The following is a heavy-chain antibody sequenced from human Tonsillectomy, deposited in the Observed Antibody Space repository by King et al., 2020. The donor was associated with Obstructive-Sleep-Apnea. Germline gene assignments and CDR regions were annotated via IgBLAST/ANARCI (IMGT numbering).Heavy chain of an antibody. CDR3: VRMVGYCSGGSCYSDY. D-gene: IGHD2-15*01. CDR1: GYTFTSYD. CDR2: MNPNSGNT. Sequence: QLVQSGAEVKKPGASVKVSCKASGYTFTSYDINWVRQATGQGLEWMGWMNPNSGNTGFAPRFQGRVTMTRNTSISAAYMELSSLRSEDTAVYYFVRMVGYCSGGSCYSDYWGQGTLVTVSS. J-gene: IGHJ4*02. V-gene: IGHV1-8*01.